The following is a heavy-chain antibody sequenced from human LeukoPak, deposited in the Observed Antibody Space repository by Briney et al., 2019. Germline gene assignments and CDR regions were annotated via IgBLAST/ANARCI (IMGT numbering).Heavy chain of an antibody. CDR1: GGSVSSGSYY. D-gene: IGHD2-15*01. Sequence: SETLSLTCTVSGGSVSSGSYYWSWIRQPPGKGLEWIGYIYYSGSTNYNPYLKSRVTISVDTSKNQFSLKLSSVPAADKAVYYCAMGYCSGGSCSRDYWGQGTLVTVSS. V-gene: IGHV4-61*01. CDR3: AMGYCSGGSCSRDY. CDR2: IYYSGST. J-gene: IGHJ4*02.